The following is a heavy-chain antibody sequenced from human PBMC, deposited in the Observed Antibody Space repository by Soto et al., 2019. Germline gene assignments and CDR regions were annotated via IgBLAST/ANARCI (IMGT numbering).Heavy chain of an antibody. CDR3: ARAPLIAVAGSYYYYGMDV. CDR2: INSDGSST. Sequence: GGSLRLSCAASGFTFSSYWMHWVRQAPGKGLVWVARINSDGSSTSYADSVKGPFTISRDNAKNTLYLQMNSLRAEDTAVYYCARAPLIAVAGSYYYYGMDVWGQGTTVTVSS. CDR1: GFTFSSYW. J-gene: IGHJ6*02. D-gene: IGHD6-19*01. V-gene: IGHV3-74*01.